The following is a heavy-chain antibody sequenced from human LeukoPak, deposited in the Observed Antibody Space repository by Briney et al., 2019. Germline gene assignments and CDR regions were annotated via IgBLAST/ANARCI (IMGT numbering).Heavy chain of an antibody. CDR1: GGSISGTAYS. CDR3: ARASTIFGNLDS. V-gene: IGHV4-39*07. D-gene: IGHD2/OR15-2a*01. CDR2: IYYSGST. J-gene: IGHJ4*02. Sequence: PSETLSLTCAVSGGSISGTAYSWSWIRQPPGKGLEWIGSIYYSGSTYYNLSLRSRLTISVDTSKNQFSLKLRSVTAADTAVYYCARASTIFGNLDSWGRGSLVTVSS.